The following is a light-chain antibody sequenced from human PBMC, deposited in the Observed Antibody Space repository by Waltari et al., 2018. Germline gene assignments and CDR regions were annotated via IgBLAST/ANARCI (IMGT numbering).Light chain of an antibody. CDR3: SSYTSTSTLVV. Sequence: QSALTQPSSVSGSPGQSLTISCSGTTNDIGTYDYVSWYQHHPGKAPKLIIYDFSHRPSGVSSRFSGSKSGNTASLTVSGLQAEDEADYYCSSYTSTSTLVVFGGGTKLTVL. CDR2: DFS. V-gene: IGLV2-14*03. CDR1: TNDIGTYDY. J-gene: IGLJ2*01.